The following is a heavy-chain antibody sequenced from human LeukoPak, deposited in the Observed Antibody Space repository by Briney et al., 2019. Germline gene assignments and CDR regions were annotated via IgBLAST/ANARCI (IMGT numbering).Heavy chain of an antibody. CDR1: GFVLSHFN. CDR3: AKDSATWGFDS. D-gene: IGHD3-16*01. J-gene: IGHJ4*02. V-gene: IGHV3-30*02. CDR2: IFYEEGKR. Sequence: GGSLRLSCAASGFVLSHFNMHWVRQAPGKGLEWVAFIFYEEGKRSYSDSVKGRFTISRDISKRTLYLQMNGLRVEDTAVYYCAKDSATWGFDSWGQGTLVTVSS.